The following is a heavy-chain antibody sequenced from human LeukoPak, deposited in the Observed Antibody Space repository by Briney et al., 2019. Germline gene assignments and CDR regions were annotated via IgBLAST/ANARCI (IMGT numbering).Heavy chain of an antibody. CDR3: AILEYYDTSAFDI. Sequence: SETLSLTCTVSAGSITTYSWSWVRQPPGKGLEWIGYISDSGSTNYNPSLKSRVTISVDTSKNQFSLKLSSVTAADTAVYYCAILEYYDTSAFDIWGQGTMVTVSP. J-gene: IGHJ3*02. V-gene: IGHV4-59*01. D-gene: IGHD3-9*01. CDR1: AGSITTYS. CDR2: ISDSGST.